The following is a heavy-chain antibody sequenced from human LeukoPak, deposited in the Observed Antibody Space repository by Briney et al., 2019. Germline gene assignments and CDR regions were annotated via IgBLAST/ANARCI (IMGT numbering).Heavy chain of an antibody. J-gene: IGHJ4*02. CDR1: GGSISSSSYY. CDR2: IDYSGTT. Sequence: SETLSLTCTVSGGSISSSSYYWGWIRQPPGKGLELIGNIDYSGTTYYNPSLKSRVTISMRTSKNQFSLRLTSVTAADTAVYYCARVQRTSYYPSGNHGGNYFDYWGQGTLVTVSS. CDR3: ARVQRTSYYPSGNHGGNYFDY. D-gene: IGHD3-10*01. V-gene: IGHV4-39*07.